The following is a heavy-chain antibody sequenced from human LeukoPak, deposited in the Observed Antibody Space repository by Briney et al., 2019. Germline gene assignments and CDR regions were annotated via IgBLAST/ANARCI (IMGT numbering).Heavy chain of an antibody. CDR2: ISGSGGST. Sequence: GGSLRLSCAASGFTFSSYAMSWVRQAPGKGLEWVSAISGSGGSTYYADSVKGRFTISRDNAKNSLYLQMNSLRAEDTAVYYCARDFNYYDSSGHVDYWGQGTLVTVSS. CDR1: GFTFSSYA. J-gene: IGHJ4*02. CDR3: ARDFNYYDSSGHVDY. D-gene: IGHD3-22*01. V-gene: IGHV3-23*01.